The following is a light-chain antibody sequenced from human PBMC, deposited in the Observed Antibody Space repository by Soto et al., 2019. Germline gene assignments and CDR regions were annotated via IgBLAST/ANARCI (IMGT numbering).Light chain of an antibody. V-gene: IGKV3-20*01. J-gene: IGKJ2*02. CDR2: GAS. CDR3: QQYGSSPRT. Sequence: IVLTQSPGPLSLSPGERATLSCRASQSVSSSCLAWYQHKPGQAPRLLIYGASSSATGIPDRFSGSGSGTDFALTISKLEPEDFAVYYCQQYGSSPRTFGQGPKLETK. CDR1: QSVSSSC.